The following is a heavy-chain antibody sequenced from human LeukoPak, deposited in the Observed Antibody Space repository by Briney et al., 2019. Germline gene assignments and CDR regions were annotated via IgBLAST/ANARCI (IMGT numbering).Heavy chain of an antibody. CDR2: ISSSSSYI. Sequence: PGGSLRPSCAASGFTFSSYSMNWVRQAPGKGLEWVSSISSSSSYIYYADSVKGRFTISRDNAENSLYLQMNSLRAEDTAVYYCASGYYDFWSGYYTYAFDIWGQGTMVTVSS. CDR3: ASGYYDFWSGYYTYAFDI. CDR1: GFTFSSYS. J-gene: IGHJ3*02. D-gene: IGHD3-3*01. V-gene: IGHV3-21*01.